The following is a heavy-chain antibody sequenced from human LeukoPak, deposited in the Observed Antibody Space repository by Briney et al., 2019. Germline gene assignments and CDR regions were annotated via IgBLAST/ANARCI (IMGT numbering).Heavy chain of an antibody. CDR2: ISSDGSNK. CDR1: GFTFSSYA. D-gene: IGHD6-19*01. CDR3: VGSYSSAWHRFDY. Sequence: GGSLRLSCAASGFTFSSYAMHWLRQAPGKGLEWAAVISSDGSNKYYTDSVKGRFTISRDNSKNTLYLEMNSLRAEDTAMYHCVGSYSSAWHRFDYWGQGTLVTVSS. J-gene: IGHJ4*02. V-gene: IGHV3-30-3*01.